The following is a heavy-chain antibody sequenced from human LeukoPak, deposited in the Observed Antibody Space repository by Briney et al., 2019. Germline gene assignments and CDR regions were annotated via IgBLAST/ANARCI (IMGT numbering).Heavy chain of an antibody. D-gene: IGHD2-21*02. CDR3: AKQGVATAIDY. V-gene: IGHV4-4*07. CDR2: ISASGNT. Sequence: PSETLSLTCTVSGGSISNYYWSWIRQPAGKGLEWIGRISASGNTNYNPSLKSRVTMSVDTSMNLFALKLSSVTAADTAVYYCAKQGVATAIDYWGQGTLVTVSS. CDR1: GGSISNYY. J-gene: IGHJ4*02.